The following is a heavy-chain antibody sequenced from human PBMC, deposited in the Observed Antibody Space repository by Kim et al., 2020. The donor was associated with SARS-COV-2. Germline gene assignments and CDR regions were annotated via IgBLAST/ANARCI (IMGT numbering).Heavy chain of an antibody. Sequence: ASVKVSCKASGYTFTSYGISWVRQAPGQGLEWMGWISAYNGNTNYAQKLQGRVTMTTDTSTSTAYMELRSLRSDDTAVYYCARDPYNWNYPADWFDPWGQGTLVTVSS. CDR1: GYTFTSYG. CDR3: ARDPYNWNYPADWFDP. J-gene: IGHJ5*02. V-gene: IGHV1-18*01. D-gene: IGHD1-7*01. CDR2: ISAYNGNT.